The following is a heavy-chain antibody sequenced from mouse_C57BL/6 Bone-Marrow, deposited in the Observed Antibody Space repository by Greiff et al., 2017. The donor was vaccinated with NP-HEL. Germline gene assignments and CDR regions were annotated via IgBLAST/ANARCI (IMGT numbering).Heavy chain of an antibody. J-gene: IGHJ3*01. CDR2: ISSGGSYT. CDR1: GFTFSSYG. CDR3: ARQRQLRVAWFAY. Sequence: EVQLVESGGDLVKPGGSLKLSCAASGFTFSSYGMSWVRQTPDKRLEWVATISSGGSYTYYPDSVKGRFTISRDNAKNTLYLQMSSLKSEDTAMYYCARQRQLRVAWFAYWGQGTLVTVSA. V-gene: IGHV5-6*01. D-gene: IGHD3-2*02.